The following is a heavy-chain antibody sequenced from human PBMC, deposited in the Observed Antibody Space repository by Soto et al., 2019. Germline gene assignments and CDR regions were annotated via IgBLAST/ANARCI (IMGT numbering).Heavy chain of an antibody. CDR1: GYSFTSYW. Sequence: GESLKISCKGSGYSFTSYWISWVRQMPGKGLEWMGRIDPSDSYTNYSPSFQGHVTISADKSISTAYLPWSSLKASDTAMYYCARSSSSSYYYYYGMDVWGQGTTVTVSS. CDR3: ARSSSSSYYYYYGMDV. CDR2: IDPSDSYT. J-gene: IGHJ6*02. D-gene: IGHD6-13*01. V-gene: IGHV5-10-1*01.